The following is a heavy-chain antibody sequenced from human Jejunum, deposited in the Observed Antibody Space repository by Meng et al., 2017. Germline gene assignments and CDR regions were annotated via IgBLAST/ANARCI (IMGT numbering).Heavy chain of an antibody. V-gene: IGHV3-7*01. CDR1: GFTFSNYW. CDR3: ATRPPNNNYYGVFDY. Sequence: GESLKIPRATSGFTFSNYWMTWVRQAPGKGPEWVANIRQDGSEGYYVDSVKGRFTISRDNAKNSLFLQMNSLRVEDTAVYYCATRPPNNNYYGVFDYWGHGALVTVSS. CDR2: IRQDGSEG. J-gene: IGHJ4*03. D-gene: IGHD4-11*01.